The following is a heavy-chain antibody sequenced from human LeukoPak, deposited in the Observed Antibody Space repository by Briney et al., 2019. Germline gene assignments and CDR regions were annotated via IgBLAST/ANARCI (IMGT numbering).Heavy chain of an antibody. V-gene: IGHV3-11*04. J-gene: IGHJ3*02. CDR1: GFTFSDYY. CDR2: ISSSGSTI. D-gene: IGHD4-23*01. Sequence: GGSLRLSCAASGFTFSDYYMSWIRQAPGKGLEWVSYISSSGSTIYYADSVKGRFTISRDNSKNTLYLQMNSLRAEDTAVYYCARDDYGGNSEKDAFDIWGQGTMVTVSS. CDR3: ARDDYGGNSEKDAFDI.